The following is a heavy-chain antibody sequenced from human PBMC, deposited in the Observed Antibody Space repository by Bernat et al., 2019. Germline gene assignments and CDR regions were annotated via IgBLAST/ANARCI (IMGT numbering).Heavy chain of an antibody. J-gene: IGHJ4*02. CDR3: ARGRKWLRFVEDY. Sequence: QVQLVQSGAEVKKPGSSVKVSCKASGGTFSSYAISWVRQAPGQGLEWMGRIIPILGIANYAQKFQGRVTMTRNTSISTAYMELSSLRSEDTAVYYCARGRKWLRFVEDYWGQGTLVTVSS. CDR1: GGTFSSYA. CDR2: IIPILGIA. D-gene: IGHD5-12*01. V-gene: IGHV1-69*04.